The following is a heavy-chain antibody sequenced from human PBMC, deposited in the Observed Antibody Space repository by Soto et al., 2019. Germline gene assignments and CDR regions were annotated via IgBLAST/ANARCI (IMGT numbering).Heavy chain of an antibody. J-gene: IGHJ4*02. D-gene: IGHD6-13*01. CDR2: ISGSGCST. CDR3: AKGPQVQQLGPSFDY. V-gene: IGHV3-23*01. CDR1: GFTFSSYA. Sequence: GGSLRLSCAASGFTFSSYAMSWVRQALGKGLEWVSAISGSGCSTYYADSVKGRFTISRDNSKNTLYLQMNSLRAEDTAVYYCAKGPQVQQLGPSFDYWGQGTLVIVSS.